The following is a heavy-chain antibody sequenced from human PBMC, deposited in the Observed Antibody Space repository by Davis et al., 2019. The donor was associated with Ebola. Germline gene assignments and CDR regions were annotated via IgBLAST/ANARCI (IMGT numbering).Heavy chain of an antibody. CDR3: ARAGCTTCYTDN. J-gene: IGHJ4*02. CDR2: TIPFLGKA. CDR1: RGAPNSYA. Sequence: SVQASCSAARGAPNSYAIIWVRQDPGLGPEWMGGTIPFLGKADYAQNFRGRLTITADKSTSTVYMELNSLTSEDTAVYFCARAGCTTCYTDNWGQGTLITVSS. D-gene: IGHD2-2*02. V-gene: IGHV1-69*10.